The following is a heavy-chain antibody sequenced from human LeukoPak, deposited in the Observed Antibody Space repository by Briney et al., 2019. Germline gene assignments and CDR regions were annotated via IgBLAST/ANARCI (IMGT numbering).Heavy chain of an antibody. Sequence: GGSLRLSCAASGLTFSSYAMSWVRQAPGKGLEWVSTITGSGGNTYYADSVKGRFTISRDNSKNTLYLQMDSLRAEDTAVYYCAKVAAAVADTRTDYWGQGTLVTVSS. D-gene: IGHD6-25*01. CDR2: ITGSGGNT. J-gene: IGHJ4*02. CDR1: GLTFSSYA. CDR3: AKVAAAVADTRTDY. V-gene: IGHV3-23*01.